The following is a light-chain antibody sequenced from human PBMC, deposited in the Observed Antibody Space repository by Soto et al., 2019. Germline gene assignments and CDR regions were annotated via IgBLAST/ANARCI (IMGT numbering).Light chain of an antibody. V-gene: IGKV3-20*01. J-gene: IGKJ1*01. CDR2: GAS. Sequence: EIVLTQSPGTLSLSPGQRATLACRASQSVSNRYLAWYQQKPGQAPRLLIYGASSRATGVPDRISGSGSGTDFALTISTLQSEDFAIYYCQHYNNWPPWTFGQGTKVDIK. CDR1: QSVSNRY. CDR3: QHYNNWPPWT.